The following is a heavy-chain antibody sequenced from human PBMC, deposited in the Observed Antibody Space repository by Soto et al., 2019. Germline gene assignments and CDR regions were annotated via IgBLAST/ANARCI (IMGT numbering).Heavy chain of an antibody. CDR2: INPATGAA. Sequence: QLHLVQSGAVVKKPGASVTVSCSASGYPVTAYYMHWVRQAPGRGLEWMGGINPATGAAKYTQTFQGRVTMTRDTSTSTVFMELRGLTSEDPAVFYCARGGGVGVAGSAAFDMWGQGTVVTVSS. CDR1: GYPVTAYY. D-gene: IGHD3-3*01. CDR3: ARGGGVGVAGSAAFDM. J-gene: IGHJ3*02. V-gene: IGHV1-2*02.